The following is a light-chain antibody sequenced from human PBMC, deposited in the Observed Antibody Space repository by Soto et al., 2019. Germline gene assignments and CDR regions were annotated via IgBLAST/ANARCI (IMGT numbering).Light chain of an antibody. J-gene: IGLJ1*01. Sequence: QSALTQPASVSGSPGQSITISCTGTSSDVGNYNLVSWYQQHPGKAPKLMIYDVSKQPSGVSNRFSGSKSGNTASLTISGLQADDEADYYCCSYAGDSYVFGTGTKLTVL. CDR3: CSYAGDSYV. CDR1: SSDVGNYNL. V-gene: IGLV2-23*02. CDR2: DVS.